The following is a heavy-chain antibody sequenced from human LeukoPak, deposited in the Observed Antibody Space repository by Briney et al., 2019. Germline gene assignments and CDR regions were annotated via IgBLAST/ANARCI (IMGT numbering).Heavy chain of an antibody. Sequence: PGGSLRLSCAASGFTFSSYWMSWVRQAPGKGLEWVANIKQDGSEKYYVDSVKGRFTISRDNAKNSLYLQMNSLRAEDTAVYYCARVFAQKLSSGWDYWGQGTLVTVSS. V-gene: IGHV3-7*01. CDR1: GFTFSSYW. J-gene: IGHJ4*02. D-gene: IGHD6-19*01. CDR3: ARVFAQKLSSGWDY. CDR2: IKQDGSEK.